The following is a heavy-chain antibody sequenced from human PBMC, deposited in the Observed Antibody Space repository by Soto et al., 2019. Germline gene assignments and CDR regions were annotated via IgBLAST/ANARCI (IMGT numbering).Heavy chain of an antibody. CDR1: CGSLSKDY. Sequence: SETLPLTCTVSCGSLSKDYWSWIRQPAGKGLEWIGRISTSGKIESTPSLKSRVTISVDTSKNQFSLRLNSVTAADTALYYCARTTAVPNTLRSRYYFDYWGQGMLVTVSS. J-gene: IGHJ4*02. CDR2: ISTSGKI. D-gene: IGHD4-17*01. CDR3: ARTTAVPNTLRSRYYFDY. V-gene: IGHV4-4*07.